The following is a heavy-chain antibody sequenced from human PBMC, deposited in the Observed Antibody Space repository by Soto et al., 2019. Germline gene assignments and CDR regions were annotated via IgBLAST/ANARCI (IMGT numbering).Heavy chain of an antibody. CDR1: GFSVGGNY. Sequence: EERLVQSGEGLVQPGGSLRLSCAASGFSVGGNYMSWVRQAPGKGLELVSLIYSGGNPFYADSMKGRFTLSRDNSNNMLYLQMDSLRAEDTAVYYCARGPNSDCWGQGTLVIVSS. CDR3: ARGPNSDC. D-gene: IGHD2-21*01. J-gene: IGHJ4*02. V-gene: IGHV3-53*01. CDR2: IYSGGNP.